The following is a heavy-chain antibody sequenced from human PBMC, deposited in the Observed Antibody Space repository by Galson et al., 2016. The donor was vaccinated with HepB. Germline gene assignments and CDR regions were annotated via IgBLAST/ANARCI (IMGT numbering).Heavy chain of an antibody. V-gene: IGHV3-21*01. CDR2: ISSSSAYV. J-gene: IGHJ3*02. CDR1: GFSISTYT. D-gene: IGHD3-3*01. Sequence: SLRLSCAASGFSISTYTMNWVRQAPGKGLEWISYISSSSAYVDYADSVKGRFTISRENAKNSLYLQMNSLRAEDTAVYCCARDRSRFSSGYYTGARDVFAIWGQGTVVTVSS. CDR3: ARDRSRFSSGYYTGARDVFAI.